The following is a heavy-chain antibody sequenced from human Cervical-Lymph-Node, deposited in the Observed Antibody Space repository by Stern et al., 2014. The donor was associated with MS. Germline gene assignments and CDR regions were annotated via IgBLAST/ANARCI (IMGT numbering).Heavy chain of an antibody. Sequence: VQLVESGAEVKKPGASVKVSCKASGYIFSSDDINWVRQASGQGLEWMAWINPDSGDTGYAQKFQGRVTLTREPSMNTAYMEMTSLTSDDTAIYYCTKAWESWGQGTLITVSS. D-gene: IGHD1-26*01. V-gene: IGHV1-8*01. J-gene: IGHJ5*02. CDR3: TKAWES. CDR1: GYIFSSDD. CDR2: INPDSGDT.